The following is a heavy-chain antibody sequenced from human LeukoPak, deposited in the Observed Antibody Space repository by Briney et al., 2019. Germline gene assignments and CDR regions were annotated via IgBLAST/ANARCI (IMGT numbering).Heavy chain of an antibody. CDR3: ARGGGLGGSGRLAYFDY. CDR1: GFTVSSNY. J-gene: IGHJ4*02. CDR2: IYSGGNT. V-gene: IGHV3-53*01. D-gene: IGHD6-19*01. Sequence: PGGSLRLSCAASGFTVSSNYMSWVRQAPGKGLEWVSLIYSGGNTYYADSVKGRFTISRDNSRNTLYLQMNSLRAEDTAVYYCARGGGLGGSGRLAYFDYWGQGTPVTVSS.